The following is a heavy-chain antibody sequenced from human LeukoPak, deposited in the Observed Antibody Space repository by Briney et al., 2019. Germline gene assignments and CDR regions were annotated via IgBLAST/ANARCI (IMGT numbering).Heavy chain of an antibody. CDR3: ATQGYSSGWYMYY. CDR2: IYYSGST. Sequence: SETLSLTFTVSGGSISSYYWSWIRQPPGKGLEWIGYIYYSGSTNYNPSLKSRVTISVDTSKNQFSLKLSSVTAADTAVYYCATQGYSSGWYMYYWGQGTLVTVSS. V-gene: IGHV4-59*08. CDR1: GGSISSYY. D-gene: IGHD6-19*01. J-gene: IGHJ4*02.